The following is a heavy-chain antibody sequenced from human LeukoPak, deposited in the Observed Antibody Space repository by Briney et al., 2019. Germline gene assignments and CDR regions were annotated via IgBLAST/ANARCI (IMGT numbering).Heavy chain of an antibody. J-gene: IGHJ4*02. CDR2: INPSGGST. Sequence: ASVKVSCKASGYTFTSYYMHWVRQAPGQGLEWMGIINPSGGSTSYAQKFQGRVTMTEDTSTDTAYMELGSLRSEDTAVYYCATAGMATIMPLDYWGQGTLVTVSS. CDR3: ATAGMATIMPLDY. V-gene: IGHV1-46*01. CDR1: GYTFTSYY. D-gene: IGHD5-24*01.